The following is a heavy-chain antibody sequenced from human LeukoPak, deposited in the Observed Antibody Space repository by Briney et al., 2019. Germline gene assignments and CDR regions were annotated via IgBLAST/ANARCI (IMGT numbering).Heavy chain of an antibody. CDR3: AKDGGSLGLAAFDI. V-gene: IGHV3-30*18. D-gene: IGHD3-16*01. CDR1: GFTFSSYG. CDR2: ISYDGSNK. Sequence: GGSLRLSCAASGFTFSSYGMHWVRQAPGKGLEWVAVISYDGSNKYYADSVKGRFTISRDNSKNTLYLQMNSLRAEDTAVYYCAKDGGSLGLAAFDIWGQGTMFTVSS. J-gene: IGHJ3*02.